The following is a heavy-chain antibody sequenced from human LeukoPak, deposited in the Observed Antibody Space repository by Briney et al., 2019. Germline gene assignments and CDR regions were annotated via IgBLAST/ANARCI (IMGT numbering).Heavy chain of an antibody. CDR1: GGSISSYY. CDR3: ARDFFAGTIYYYYYYMDV. D-gene: IGHD1-7*01. J-gene: IGHJ6*03. Sequence: SETLSLTCTVSGGSISSYYRSWIRQPAGKGLEWIGRIYTSGSTNYNPSLKSRVTMSVDTSKNQFSLKMSSVTAADTAVYYCARDFFAGTIYYYYYYMDVWGKGTTVTVSS. CDR2: IYTSGST. V-gene: IGHV4-4*07.